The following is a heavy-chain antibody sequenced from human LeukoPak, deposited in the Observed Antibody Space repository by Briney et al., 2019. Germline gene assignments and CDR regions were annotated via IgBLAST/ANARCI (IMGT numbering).Heavy chain of an antibody. Sequence: PGGSLRLSCAASGFTFSSYEMNWVRQAPGKGLEWVSYISSSGSYTNSADSVKGQFTISRDNAKNSLFLQMDSLRAEDTAVYYCARTSFGGTWVPDYWGQGTLVTVSP. D-gene: IGHD1-1*01. CDR1: GFTFSSYE. V-gene: IGHV3-48*03. CDR2: ISSSGSYT. J-gene: IGHJ4*02. CDR3: ARTSFGGTWVPDY.